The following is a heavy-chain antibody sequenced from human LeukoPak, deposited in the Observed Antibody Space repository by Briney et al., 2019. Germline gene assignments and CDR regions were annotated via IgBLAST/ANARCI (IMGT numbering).Heavy chain of an antibody. J-gene: IGHJ5*02. CDR1: GRSISSGGYS. Sequence: ASETLSLTCAVSGRSISSGGYSWSWIRQPPGKGLEWIGYIYQIGSTYYNPSLKSQVTISVDRSKNQFSLKLSSVTAADTAVYYCARSLNYYGSGSNWFDPWGQGTLVTVSS. CDR3: ARSLNYYGSGSNWFDP. D-gene: IGHD3-10*01. CDR2: IYQIGST. V-gene: IGHV4-30-2*01.